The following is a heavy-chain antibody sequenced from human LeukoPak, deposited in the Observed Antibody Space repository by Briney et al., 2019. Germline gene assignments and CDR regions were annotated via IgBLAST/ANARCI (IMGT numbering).Heavy chain of an antibody. V-gene: IGHV4-59*01. D-gene: IGHD3-22*01. Sequence: SETLSLTCTVSGGSISSYYWSWIRQPPGKGLEWIGYIYYSGSTNYNPSLKSRVTISVDTSKNQFSLKLSPVTAADTAVYYCARAHNYYDSSGYSGNWFDPWGQGTLVTVSS. CDR3: ARAHNYYDSSGYSGNWFDP. CDR1: GGSISSYY. J-gene: IGHJ5*02. CDR2: IYYSGST.